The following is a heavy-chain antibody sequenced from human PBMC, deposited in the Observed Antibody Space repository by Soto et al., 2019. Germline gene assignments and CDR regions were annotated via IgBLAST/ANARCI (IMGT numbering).Heavy chain of an antibody. CDR1: GSTFSDYA. V-gene: IGHV3-23*01. D-gene: IGHD2-2*02. CDR2: ISAGGST. J-gene: IGHJ4*02. Sequence: RRLSCTASGSTFSDYAMSWVRQPPGKGLEWVSVISAGGSTYYADSVKGRFTVSRANSKNTLYLQMNSLRAEDTAVYYCANVPIWCSSTSCYTEGFDYWGQGTLVTV. CDR3: ANVPIWCSSTSCYTEGFDY.